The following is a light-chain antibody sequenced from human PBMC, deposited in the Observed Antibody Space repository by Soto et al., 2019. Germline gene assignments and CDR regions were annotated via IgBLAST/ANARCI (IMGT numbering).Light chain of an antibody. Sequence: EILMTQSPATLSVSPGDRATLSCRAIQSVSSSYLAWYQQKPGQAPRLLISGASSRATGIPDRFSGSGSGTDFTLTISRLEPEDFALYYCQHYVERSPITFGQGTRLEIK. CDR1: QSVSSSY. V-gene: IGKV3-20*01. J-gene: IGKJ5*01. CDR2: GAS. CDR3: QHYVERSPIT.